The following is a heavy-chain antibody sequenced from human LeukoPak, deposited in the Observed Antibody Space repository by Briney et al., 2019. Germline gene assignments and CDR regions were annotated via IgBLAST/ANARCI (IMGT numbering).Heavy chain of an antibody. CDR1: GYTLTSNA. D-gene: IGHD6-13*01. Sequence: ASVKVSCKASGYTLTSNAMHWVRQAPGQRPEWMGWINTGNGNTKYSQKFQGRVTISRDTSANTAYKEVSSLRSEDTAVYYCARGAAEGLDRWGQGTLVTVSS. V-gene: IGHV1-3*04. J-gene: IGHJ5*02. CDR2: INTGNGNT. CDR3: ARGAAEGLDR.